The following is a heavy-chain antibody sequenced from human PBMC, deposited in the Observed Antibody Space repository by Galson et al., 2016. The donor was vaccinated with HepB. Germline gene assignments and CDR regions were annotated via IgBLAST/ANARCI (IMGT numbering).Heavy chain of an antibody. V-gene: IGHV1-46*01. CDR2: IIPSAGST. Sequence: SVKVSCKASGYTFTNNYIHWVRQAPGQGLEWMGIIIPSAGSTSYAQKFQGRVTMTGDTSTSTVYMELRSLRSEDTAVYYCARGSQYYYYYMDVWGKGTTVTVS. CDR1: GYTFTNNY. J-gene: IGHJ6*03. CDR3: ARGSQYYYYYMDV.